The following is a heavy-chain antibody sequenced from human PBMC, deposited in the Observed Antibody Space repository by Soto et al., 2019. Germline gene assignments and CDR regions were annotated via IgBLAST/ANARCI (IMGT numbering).Heavy chain of an antibody. CDR2: IYWDDDK. CDR3: ANAGDYDLLTFDH. V-gene: IGHV2-5*02. J-gene: IGHJ4*02. CDR1: GFSLSTYHMG. D-gene: IGHD4-17*01. Sequence: QITLKESGPTLVRPAQTLTLTCDFSGFSLSTYHMGVAWIRQPPGKALEWLALIYWDDDKRYSPSLKDRLAIYKDTSSNQVVLTITNIDPGDSATYFCANAGDYDLLTFDHWGPGTLVTVSS.